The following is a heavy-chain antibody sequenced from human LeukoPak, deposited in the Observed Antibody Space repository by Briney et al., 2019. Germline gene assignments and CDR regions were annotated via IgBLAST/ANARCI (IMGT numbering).Heavy chain of an antibody. CDR2: IRYDGSNK. Sequence: GGSLRLSCAASGFTFSSYGMHWVRQAPGKGLEWVAFIRYDGSNKYYADSVKGRFTISRDNSKNTLYLQMNSLRAEDTAVYYCAKDALWFGELLSANFDYWGQGTLVTVSS. V-gene: IGHV3-30*02. D-gene: IGHD3-10*01. J-gene: IGHJ4*02. CDR3: AKDALWFGELLSANFDY. CDR1: GFTFSSYG.